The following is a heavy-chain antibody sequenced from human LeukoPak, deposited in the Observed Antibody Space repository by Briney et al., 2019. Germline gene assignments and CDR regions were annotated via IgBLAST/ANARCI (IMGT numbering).Heavy chain of an antibody. Sequence: SETLSLTCAVSGGSISSGGYYWSWIRQPPGKGLEWIGYIYYSGSTNYNPSLKSRVTISVDTSKNQFSLKLSSVTAADTAVYYCARGLGAVAGTEYYFDYWGQGTLVTVSS. V-gene: IGHV4-61*08. J-gene: IGHJ4*02. CDR2: IYYSGST. D-gene: IGHD6-19*01. CDR3: ARGLGAVAGTEYYFDY. CDR1: GGSISSGGYY.